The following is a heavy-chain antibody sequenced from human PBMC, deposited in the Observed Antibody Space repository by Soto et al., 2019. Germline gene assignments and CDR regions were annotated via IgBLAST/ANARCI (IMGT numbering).Heavy chain of an antibody. CDR3: ASVVVVVAAQFSAFDI. V-gene: IGHV3-33*01. CDR1: GFTFSSYG. CDR2: IWDDGSNK. Sequence: QVQLVESGGGVVQPGRSLRLSCAASGFTFSSYGMHWVRQAPGKGLEWVAVIWDDGSNKYYADSVKGRFTISRDNSKNTLYLPMNSLRAEDTAVYYCASVVVVVAAQFSAFDIWGQGIMVTVSS. D-gene: IGHD2-15*01. J-gene: IGHJ3*02.